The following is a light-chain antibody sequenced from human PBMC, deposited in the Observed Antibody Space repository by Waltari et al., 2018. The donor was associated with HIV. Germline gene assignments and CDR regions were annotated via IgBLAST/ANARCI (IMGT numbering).Light chain of an antibody. V-gene: IGLV1-47*01. CDR3: AAWDDSLRGPV. CDR2: VNS. Sequence: QYVLTQPPSASGTPGQRVTTPCSGSSSNIGSNHSYRYQHHPGTAPKLRIYVNSQRPSGVPDRFSGSKSGTSASLAISGLRSEDEGDYYCAAWDDSLRGPVFGGGSRLTVL. CDR1: SSNIGSNH. J-gene: IGLJ2*01.